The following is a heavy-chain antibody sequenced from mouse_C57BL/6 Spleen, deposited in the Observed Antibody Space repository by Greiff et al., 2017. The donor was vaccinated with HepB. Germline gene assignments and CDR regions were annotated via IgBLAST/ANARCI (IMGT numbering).Heavy chain of an antibody. Sequence: VQLQQPGAELVKPGASVKMSCKASGYTFTSYWITWVKQRPGQGLEWIGDIYPGSGSTNYNEKFKSKATLTVDTSSSTAYMQLSSLTSEDSAVYYWARPLITPVVAPGFAYWGQGTLVTVSA. D-gene: IGHD1-1*01. V-gene: IGHV1-55*01. CDR2: IYPGSGST. CDR1: GYTFTSYW. J-gene: IGHJ3*01. CDR3: ARPLITPVVAPGFAY.